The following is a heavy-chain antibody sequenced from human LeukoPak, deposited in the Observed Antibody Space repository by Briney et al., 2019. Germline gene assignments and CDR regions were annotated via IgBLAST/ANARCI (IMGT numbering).Heavy chain of an antibody. CDR2: INPSGGST. V-gene: IGHV1-46*01. CDR1: GYTFTSYY. Sequence: ASVKVSCKASGYTFTSYYMHWVRQAPGQGLEWMGIINPSGGSTSYAQKFQGRVTMTRDMSTSTVYMELSSLRSEDTAVYYCARDAFGYSYGDYYYYYMDVWGKGTTVTVSS. J-gene: IGHJ6*03. CDR3: ARDAFGYSYGDYYYYYMDV. D-gene: IGHD5-18*01.